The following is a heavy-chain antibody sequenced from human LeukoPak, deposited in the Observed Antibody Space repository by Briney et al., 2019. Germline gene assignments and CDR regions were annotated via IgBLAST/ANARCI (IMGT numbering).Heavy chain of an antibody. J-gene: IGHJ5*02. CDR2: IYPIDSDT. Sequence: GESLKISCRGFGYSFTNYWIGWVRQMPGKGLEWMGIIYPIDSDTRYSPSFQGQVTISADKSISTAYLQWSSLKASDTAMYYCARQGAGLTRNWFDPWGQGTLVTVSS. D-gene: IGHD1-1*01. V-gene: IGHV5-51*01. CDR3: ARQGAGLTRNWFDP. CDR1: GYSFTNYW.